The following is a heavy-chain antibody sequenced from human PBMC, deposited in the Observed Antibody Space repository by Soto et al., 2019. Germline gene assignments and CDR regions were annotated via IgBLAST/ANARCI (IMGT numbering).Heavy chain of an antibody. CDR3: ARDPRRDGYNRQAFDI. CDR2: IIPIFGTA. CDR1: GGTFSSYA. Sequence: QVQLVQPGAEVKKPGSSVKVSCKASGGTFSSYAISWVRQAPGQGLEWMGGIIPIFGTANYAQKFQGRVTITADESTSTAYMELSSLRSEDTAVYYCARDPRRDGYNRQAFDIWGQGTMVTVSS. J-gene: IGHJ3*02. V-gene: IGHV1-69*01. D-gene: IGHD5-12*01.